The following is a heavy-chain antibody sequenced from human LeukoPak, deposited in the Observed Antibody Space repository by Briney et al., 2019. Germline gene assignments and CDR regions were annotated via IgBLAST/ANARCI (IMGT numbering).Heavy chain of an antibody. D-gene: IGHD3-3*01. Sequence: GGSLRLSCAASGFTFSSYGMHWVRQAPGKGLEWVAVIWYDGSNKYYADSVKGRFTISRDNSKNTLYLQMNSLRAEDTAVYYCAKDTGFLEWLFTFYYYYGMDVWGQGTTVTVSS. J-gene: IGHJ6*02. V-gene: IGHV3-33*06. CDR3: AKDTGFLEWLFTFYYYYGMDV. CDR1: GFTFSSYG. CDR2: IWYDGSNK.